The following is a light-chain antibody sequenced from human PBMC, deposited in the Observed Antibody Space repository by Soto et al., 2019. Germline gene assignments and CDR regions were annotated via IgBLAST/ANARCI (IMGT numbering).Light chain of an antibody. J-gene: IGKJ4*01. V-gene: IGKV3-11*01. Sequence: EIVLTQSQATLSLSPVERATLSCRASQSVGNNLAWYQQKPGQAPGLLIYEASTRATGIPARFSGSGSGTDFTLTISGLEPEDFAVYYCQQHAHWPLTFGGGT. CDR1: QSVGNN. CDR2: EAS. CDR3: QQHAHWPLT.